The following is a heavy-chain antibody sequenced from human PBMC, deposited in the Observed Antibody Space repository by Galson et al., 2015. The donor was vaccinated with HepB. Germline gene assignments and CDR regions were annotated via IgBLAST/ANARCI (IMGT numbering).Heavy chain of an antibody. J-gene: IGHJ6*02. D-gene: IGHD3-10*01. CDR2: FDPEDGET. CDR3: ATDSMVRGVIMSGMDV. CDR1: GYTLTELS. Sequence: SVKVSCKVSGYTLTELSMHWVRQAPGKGLEWMGGFDPEDGETIYAQKFQGRVTMTEDTSTDTAYMELSSLRSEDTAVYYCATDSMVRGVIMSGMDVWGQGTTVTVSS. V-gene: IGHV1-24*01.